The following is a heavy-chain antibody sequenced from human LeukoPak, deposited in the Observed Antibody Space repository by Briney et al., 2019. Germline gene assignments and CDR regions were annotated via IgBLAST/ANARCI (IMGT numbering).Heavy chain of an antibody. CDR1: GFTFSSYS. CDR3: ARGSSSCFDY. J-gene: IGHJ4*02. CDR2: ISSSSSYI. V-gene: IGHV3-21*01. Sequence: GGSLRLSCAASGFTFSSYSMSWVRQAPGKGLGWVSSISSSSSYIYYADSVNGRFSNSRDNAKNSLYLKMSCLSAEVTAVYYCARGSSSCFDYWGQGTLVTVSS. D-gene: IGHD2-2*01.